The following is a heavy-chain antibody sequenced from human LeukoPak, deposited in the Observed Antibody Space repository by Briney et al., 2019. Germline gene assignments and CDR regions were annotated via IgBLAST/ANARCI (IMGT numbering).Heavy chain of an antibody. V-gene: IGHV3-74*01. D-gene: IGHD1-26*01. CDR3: GRALGSPLDY. Sequence: GGSLRLSCAASGFTFSSDWMHWVRQVPGRGLVWVSRINSDGSSTAYADSVKGRFTISRDNAKNTLYLQMNSLRVEDTAVYYCGRALGSPLDYWGQGTLVTVSS. CDR1: GFTFSSDW. J-gene: IGHJ4*02. CDR2: INSDGSST.